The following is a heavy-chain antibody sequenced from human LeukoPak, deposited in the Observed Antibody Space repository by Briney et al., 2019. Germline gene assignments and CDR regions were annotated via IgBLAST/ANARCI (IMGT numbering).Heavy chain of an antibody. CDR2: IYYSGST. D-gene: IGHD2-2*01. J-gene: IGHJ5*02. V-gene: IGHV4-59*01. CDR3: ARSVVPAAMLNWFDP. Sequence: SETLSLTCTVSGGSISSYYWSWIRQPPGKGLEWIGYIYYSGSTNYNPSLKSRVTMSVDTSKNQFSLKLSSVTAADTAVYYCARSVVPAAMLNWFDPWGQGTLVTVSS. CDR1: GGSISSYY.